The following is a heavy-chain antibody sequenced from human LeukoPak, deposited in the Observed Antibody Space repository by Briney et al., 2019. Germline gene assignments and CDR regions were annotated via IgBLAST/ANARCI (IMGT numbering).Heavy chain of an antibody. CDR2: ISWDGGST. V-gene: IGHV3-43*01. Sequence: GGSLRLSCAASGFTFDEYTMHWVRQAPGKCLEWVSLISWDGGSTYYADSVKGRFTISRDNSKNSLNLQMNSLRTEDTALYYCAKGNYYYMDVWGKGTTVTVSS. J-gene: IGHJ6*03. CDR1: GFTFDEYT. CDR3: AKGNYYYMDV.